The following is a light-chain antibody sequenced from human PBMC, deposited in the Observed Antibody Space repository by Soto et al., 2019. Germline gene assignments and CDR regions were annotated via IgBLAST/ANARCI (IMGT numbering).Light chain of an antibody. V-gene: IGKV3D-15*01. CDR1: QRVGSN. J-gene: IGKJ1*01. CDR3: QQYNNWPRT. CDR2: GAS. Sequence: ESVLTQSPGTLSLSPGERATLSCRASQRVGSNLAWYQQKPGQAPRLLIYGASTRATGIPARFSGSGSGTEFTLTISSLQSEDFAVYYCQQYNNWPRTFGQGTKV.